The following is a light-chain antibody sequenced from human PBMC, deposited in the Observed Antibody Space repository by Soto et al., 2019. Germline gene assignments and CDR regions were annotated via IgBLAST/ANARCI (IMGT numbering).Light chain of an antibody. V-gene: IGKV1-5*03. CDR2: EAS. J-gene: IGKJ1*01. CDR3: QQYHTSPWT. Sequence: DIQMTQSPSTLSASVGDSVTITCRASQRISYWLAWFQQKPGKAPKLLITEASNLEAGVPSTFSGSGYGTEFTLTISSLQTDDFASYTCQQYHTSPWTFGQGTKVEIK. CDR1: QRISYW.